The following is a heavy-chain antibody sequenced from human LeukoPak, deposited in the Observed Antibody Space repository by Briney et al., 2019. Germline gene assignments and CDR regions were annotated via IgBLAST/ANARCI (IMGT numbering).Heavy chain of an antibody. J-gene: IGHJ4*02. D-gene: IGHD2-15*01. Sequence: SVKVSCKASGGTFSSYAISWVRQAPGQGLEWMGRIIPIFGTANYAQKFQGRVTITADESTSTAYMELSSLRSEDTAVYYCARGYCSGGSCYREEYYFDYWGQGTLVTVSS. CDR2: IIPIFGTA. CDR3: ARGYCSGGSCYREEYYFDY. CDR1: GGTFSSYA. V-gene: IGHV1-69*13.